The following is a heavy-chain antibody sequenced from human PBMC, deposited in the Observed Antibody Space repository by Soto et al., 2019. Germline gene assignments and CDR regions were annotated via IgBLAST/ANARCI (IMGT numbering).Heavy chain of an antibody. D-gene: IGHD1-1*01. J-gene: IGHJ4*01. V-gene: IGHV4-59*01. Sequence: SRACPVTGVYMIRYLWRWIRQPPGKGLEWIATIHYSGTTNYNPSLASRATHSVDTSKNQFSLKMTSVTAADWDMNIRARYKSYGIDFWGQGPLGTVTS. CDR1: GVYMIRYL. CDR2: IHYSGTT. CDR3: ARYKSYGIDF.